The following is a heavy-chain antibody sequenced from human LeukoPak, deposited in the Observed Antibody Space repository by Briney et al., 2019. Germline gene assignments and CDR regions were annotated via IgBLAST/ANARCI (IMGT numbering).Heavy chain of an antibody. Sequence: SETLSLTCTVSGDSISRYYWHWIRQPPGKGVEWIGFIFQSGIPNYNPSLKGRVTISADTSQNQFSLKVNSVTAADTAVYYCARDLYPITFFDAWGQGSLVTVSS. J-gene: IGHJ5*02. CDR2: IFQSGIP. CDR3: ARDLYPITFFDA. V-gene: IGHV4-59*01. D-gene: IGHD1-14*01. CDR1: GDSISRYY.